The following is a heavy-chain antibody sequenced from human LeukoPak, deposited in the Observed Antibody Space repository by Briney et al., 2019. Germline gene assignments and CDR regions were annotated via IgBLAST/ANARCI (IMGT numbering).Heavy chain of an antibody. CDR2: INHSGST. V-gene: IGHV4-34*01. J-gene: IGHJ5*02. D-gene: IGHD6-13*01. CDR1: GGSFSGYY. Sequence: PSETLSLTCAVYGGSFSGYYWSWIRQPPGKGLEWIGEINHSGSTNYNPSLKSRVTISVDTSKNQFSLKLSSVTAADTAVYYCARGRYSSSFNWLDPWGQGTLVTVSS. CDR3: ARGRYSSSFNWLDP.